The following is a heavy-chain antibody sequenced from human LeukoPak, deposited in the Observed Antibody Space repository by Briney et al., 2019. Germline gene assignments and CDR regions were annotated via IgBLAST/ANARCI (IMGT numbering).Heavy chain of an antibody. CDR2: INPSGGST. Sequence: ASVTVSCKASGYTFTSYYMHWVRQAPGQGLEWMGIINPSGGSTIHAQKFQGRVTMTRDMSTSTVYMELSSLRSEDTAVYYCARGYRRMDYFDYWGQGTLVTVSS. J-gene: IGHJ4*02. D-gene: IGHD2-15*01. V-gene: IGHV1-46*01. CDR1: GYTFTSYY. CDR3: ARGYRRMDYFDY.